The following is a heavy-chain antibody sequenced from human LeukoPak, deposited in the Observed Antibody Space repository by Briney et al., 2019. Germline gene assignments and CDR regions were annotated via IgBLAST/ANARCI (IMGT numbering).Heavy chain of an antibody. CDR2: IYHSGST. D-gene: IGHD3-3*01. V-gene: IGHV4-38-2*02. CDR1: GYSISSGYY. J-gene: IGHJ4*02. Sequence: SETLSLTCAVSGYSISSGYYWGWIRQPPGKGLEWIGSIYHSGSTYYTPSLESRVTISVDTSKNKLSLKLSSVTAADTAVYYCARDAQYTIFGVVTYWGQGTLVTASS. CDR3: ARDAQYTIFGVVTY.